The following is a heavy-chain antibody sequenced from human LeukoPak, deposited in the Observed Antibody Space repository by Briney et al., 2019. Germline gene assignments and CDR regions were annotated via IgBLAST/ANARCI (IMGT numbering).Heavy chain of an antibody. J-gene: IGHJ5*02. CDR3: ARDIYSSGWRPENWFDP. CDR1: GGSISSYY. D-gene: IGHD6-19*01. V-gene: IGHV4-4*07. Sequence: PSETLSHTCTVSGGSISSYYWSWIRQPAGKGLEWIGRIYTSGSTNYNPSLKSRVTMSVDTSKNQFSLKLSSVTAADTAVYYCARDIYSSGWRPENWFDPWGQGTLVTVSS. CDR2: IYTSGST.